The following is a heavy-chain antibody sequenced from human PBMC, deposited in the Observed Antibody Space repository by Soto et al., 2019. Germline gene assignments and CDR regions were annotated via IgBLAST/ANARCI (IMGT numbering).Heavy chain of an antibody. V-gene: IGHV4-30-4*01. CDR2: IYYSGST. CDR1: GGSISSGDYY. D-gene: IGHD3-10*01. CDR3: ATIKLGSNRLDY. J-gene: IGHJ4*02. Sequence: QVQLQESGPGLVKPSQTLSLTCTVSGGSISSGDYYWSWIRQPPGKGLEWIGYIYYSGSTYYDPSLKSRVTISVDTSKNHFSLKLSSVTAADTAVYYCATIKLGSNRLDYWGQGTLVTVSS.